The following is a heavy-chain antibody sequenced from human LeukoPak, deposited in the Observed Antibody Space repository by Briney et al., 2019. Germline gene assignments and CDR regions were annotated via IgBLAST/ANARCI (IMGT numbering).Heavy chain of an antibody. CDR1: GGSISSYY. CDR3: ARILQAATLDY. CDR2: IHASGNT. Sequence: SETLSLTCTVSGGSISSYYWSWIRQPAGKGLEWIGRIHASGNTNYNPSLKSRVAMSVDTSKTQFSLKLSSVTAADTAVYYCARILQAATLDYWGQGTLVTVSS. D-gene: IGHD2-15*01. J-gene: IGHJ4*02. V-gene: IGHV4-4*07.